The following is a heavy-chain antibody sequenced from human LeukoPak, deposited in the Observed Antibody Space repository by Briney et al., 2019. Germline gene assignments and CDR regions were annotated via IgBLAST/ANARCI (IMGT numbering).Heavy chain of an antibody. CDR1: GFPFSAYY. D-gene: IGHD6-13*01. J-gene: IGHJ4*02. CDR2: ISGSGDTI. Sequence: GGSLRLSCAASGFPFSAYYMSWLRQAPGKGLEWISHISGSGDTIYYADSVKGRFTISRDNTKNSLYLQMNSLRAEDMALYYCAKEDSSSWVGAFDYWGQETLVTVSS. V-gene: IGHV3-11*01. CDR3: AKEDSSSWVGAFDY.